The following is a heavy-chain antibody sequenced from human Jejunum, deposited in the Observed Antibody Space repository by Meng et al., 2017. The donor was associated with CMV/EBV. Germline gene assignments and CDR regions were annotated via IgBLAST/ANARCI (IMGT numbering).Heavy chain of an antibody. Sequence: GGPVTVTCMASGSTFTGYYRNGGRQAPGEGLEWMGWINPNSGGTNYAQKFQGWVTMTRDTSISTAYMELSRLRSDDTAVYYCARDWEGSWAVFDYWGQGTLVTVSS. V-gene: IGHV1-2*04. CDR1: GSTFTGYY. D-gene: IGHD6-13*01. CDR3: ARDWEGSWAVFDY. J-gene: IGHJ4*02. CDR2: INPNSGGT.